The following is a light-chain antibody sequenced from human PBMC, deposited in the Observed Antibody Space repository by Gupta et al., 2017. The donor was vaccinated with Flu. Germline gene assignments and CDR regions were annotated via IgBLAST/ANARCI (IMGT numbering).Light chain of an antibody. J-gene: IGKJ3*01. Sequence: TLSWCPGEKATLSCRARQTVTSEYLAWYQQKPGQAPRLLIYGASSRATGIPERFSGSGSGTDFTLTISRLEPEDFAVYFCQQYGGLPPVSFGPGTKVDFK. CDR2: GAS. V-gene: IGKV3-20*01. CDR1: QTVTSEY. CDR3: QQYGGLPPVS.